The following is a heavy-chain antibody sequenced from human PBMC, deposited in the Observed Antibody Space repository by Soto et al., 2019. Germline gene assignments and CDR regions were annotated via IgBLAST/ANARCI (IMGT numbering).Heavy chain of an antibody. Sequence: PSETLSLTCTVSGGSISSYYWSWIRQPPGKGLEWIGYIYYSGSTNYNPSLKSRVTISVDTSKNQFSLKLSSVTAADTAVCYCARHLPWGSSGWYYFDYWGQGTLVTVSS. CDR3: ARHLPWGSSGWYYFDY. CDR1: GGSISSYY. V-gene: IGHV4-59*08. D-gene: IGHD6-19*01. J-gene: IGHJ4*02. CDR2: IYYSGST.